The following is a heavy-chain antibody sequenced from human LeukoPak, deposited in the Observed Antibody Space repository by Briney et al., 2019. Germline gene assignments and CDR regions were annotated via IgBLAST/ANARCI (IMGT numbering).Heavy chain of an antibody. V-gene: IGHV4-4*07. CDR2: VYTIGST. CDR1: GGSISSYY. Sequence: KASETLSLTCTVSGGSISSYYGSWIRQPAGKVLDWIGRVYTIGSTNYNPSLKSRVTISVDKSKNQFSLKLSSVTAADTAVYYCAREAAAYYYYMDVWGKGTTVTVSS. J-gene: IGHJ6*03. CDR3: AREAAAYYYYMDV.